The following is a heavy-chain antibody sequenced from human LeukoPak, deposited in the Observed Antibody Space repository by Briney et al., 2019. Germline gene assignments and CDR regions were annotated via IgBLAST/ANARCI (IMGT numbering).Heavy chain of an antibody. CDR3: AKELTYGSGSYYPDY. CDR2: IWYDGSNK. V-gene: IGHV3-33*06. D-gene: IGHD3-10*01. J-gene: IGHJ4*02. CDR1: GFTFSSYG. Sequence: PGGSLRLSCAASGFTFSSYGMHWVRQPPRKGLEWVAVIWYDGSNKYYADSVKGRFTISRDNSKNTLFLQMNSLRAEDTAVYYCAKELTYGSGSYYPDYWGQGTLVTVSS.